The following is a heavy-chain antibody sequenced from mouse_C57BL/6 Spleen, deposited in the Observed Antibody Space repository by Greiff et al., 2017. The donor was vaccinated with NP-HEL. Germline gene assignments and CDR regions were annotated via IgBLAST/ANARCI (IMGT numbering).Heavy chain of an antibody. J-gene: IGHJ2*01. CDR2: ILPGSGST. Sequence: QVQLQQSGAELMKPGASVKLSCKATGYTFTGYWIEWVKQRPGHGLEWIGEILPGSGSTNYNEKFKGKATFTADTSSNTAYMQLSSLTTEDSAIYYCARRLYYYGSSFDYFDYWGQGTTLTVSS. CDR1: GYTFTGYW. D-gene: IGHD1-1*01. V-gene: IGHV1-9*01. CDR3: ARRLYYYGSSFDYFDY.